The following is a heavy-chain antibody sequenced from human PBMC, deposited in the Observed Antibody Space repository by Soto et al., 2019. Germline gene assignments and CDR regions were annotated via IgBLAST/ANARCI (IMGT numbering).Heavy chain of an antibody. CDR2: IKSKTDGGTT. D-gene: IGHD2-15*01. V-gene: IGHV3-15*07. Sequence: GGSLRLSCAASGFTFSNAWMNWVRQAPGKGLEWVGRIKSKTDGGTTDYAAPVKGRFTISRDDSKNTLYLQMNSLKTEDTAVYYCTTTLGNCSGGSCYSGRRYYYGMDVWGQGTTVTVSS. J-gene: IGHJ6*02. CDR3: TTTLGNCSGGSCYSGRRYYYGMDV. CDR1: GFTFSNAW.